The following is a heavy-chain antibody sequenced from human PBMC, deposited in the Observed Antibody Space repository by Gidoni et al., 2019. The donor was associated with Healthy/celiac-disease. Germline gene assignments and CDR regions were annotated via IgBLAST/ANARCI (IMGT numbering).Heavy chain of an antibody. CDR1: GFTFSSSS. D-gene: IGHD2-2*01. CDR3: ARTITREVVPAAMRY. J-gene: IGHJ4*02. Sequence: EVQLVESGGGLVKRGGSLRRSCAASGFTFSSSSMNWVRQAPGKGLEWVSSISSSSSYIYYADSVKGRFTISRDNAKNSLYLQMNSLRAEDTAVYYCARTITREVVPAAMRYWGQGTLVTVSS. CDR2: ISSSSSYI. V-gene: IGHV3-21*01.